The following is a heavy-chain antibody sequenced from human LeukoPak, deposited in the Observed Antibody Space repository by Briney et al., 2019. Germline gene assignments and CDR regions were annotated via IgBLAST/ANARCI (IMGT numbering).Heavy chain of an antibody. CDR1: GFTFSSYA. D-gene: IGHD5-12*01. CDR3: ARGQGSGYSGRSDFDY. Sequence: GGSLRLSCAASGFTFSSYAMHWVRQAPGKGLAWVADISYDGSNKYYADSVKGRFTISRDNSKNTLYLQMNSLRSGDTALYYCARGQGSGYSGRSDFDYWGQGTLVTVSS. V-gene: IGHV3-30*04. J-gene: IGHJ4*02. CDR2: ISYDGSNK.